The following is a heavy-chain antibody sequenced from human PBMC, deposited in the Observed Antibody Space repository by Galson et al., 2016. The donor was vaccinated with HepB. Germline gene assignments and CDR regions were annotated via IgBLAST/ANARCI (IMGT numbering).Heavy chain of an antibody. CDR1: GYPFTSYG. CDR3: ARVAQPWLRSPDWYLDL. J-gene: IGHJ2*01. Sequence: SVKVSCKASGYPFTSYGVSWVRQAPGQGLEWMGWISAYNSNANSAQKFQGRVTMTTDTSTNTAFMDLRSLRSDDTAVYYCARVAQPWLRSPDWYLDLWGRGSLVTVSS. CDR2: ISAYNSNA. V-gene: IGHV1-18*01. D-gene: IGHD5-18*01.